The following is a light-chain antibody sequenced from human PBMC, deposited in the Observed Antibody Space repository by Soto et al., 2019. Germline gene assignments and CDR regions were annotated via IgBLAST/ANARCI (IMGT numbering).Light chain of an antibody. CDR2: AAS. J-gene: IGKJ1*01. V-gene: IGKV1-27*01. Sequence: DIQMTQSPSSLSASVGDRVTITCRASHVINNYLAWYQQRPGKVPRLLIYAASTLQSGVPSRFSGSGSGTDFTLTISSLQPEDVATYYCQRYNSAPWTFGQGTKVDIK. CDR1: HVINNY. CDR3: QRYNSAPWT.